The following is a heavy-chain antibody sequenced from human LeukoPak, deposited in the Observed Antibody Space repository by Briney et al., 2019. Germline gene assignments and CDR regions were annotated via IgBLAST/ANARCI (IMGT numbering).Heavy chain of an antibody. D-gene: IGHD3-10*01. J-gene: IGHJ4*02. CDR2: ISAYNGNT. CDR3: ARVTPAYYYGSELTH. V-gene: IGHV1-18*01. CDR1: GYTFTSYG. Sequence: GASVKVSCKASGYTFTSYGISWVRQAPGQGLEGMGWISAYNGNTNYAQKLQGRVTMTTDTSTSTAYMELRSLRSDDTAVYYCARVTPAYYYGSELTHWGQGTLVTVSS.